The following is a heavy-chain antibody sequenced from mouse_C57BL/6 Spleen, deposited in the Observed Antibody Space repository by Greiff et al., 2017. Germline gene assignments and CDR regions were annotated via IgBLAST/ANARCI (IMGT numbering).Heavy chain of an antibody. CDR1: GYTFTDYY. J-gene: IGHJ4*01. Sequence: EVQLQQSGPELVKPGASVKISCKASGYTFTDYYMNWVKQSHGKSLEWIGDINPNNGGTSYNQKFKGKATLTVAKSSSTAYMELRSLTSEDSAVYYCARRGDYDYAMDYGGQGTSVTVSS. CDR2: INPNNGGT. D-gene: IGHD2-4*01. CDR3: ARRGDYDYAMDY. V-gene: IGHV1-26*01.